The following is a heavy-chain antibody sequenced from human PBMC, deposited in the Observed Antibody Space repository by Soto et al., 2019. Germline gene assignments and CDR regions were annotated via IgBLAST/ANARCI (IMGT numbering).Heavy chain of an antibody. Sequence: QLQLQESGPGLVKPSETLSLTCTVSGGSTSNSSYYWGWIRQPPGRGLEWIGHIYYTGSSYSNPSLTGRVTPSVDTSKNQFSLKLNSMTAADTAVFYCTRLQRRWLSSDSWGQGTLVTVSS. CDR2: IYYTGSS. V-gene: IGHV4-39*01. CDR3: TRLQRRWLSSDS. CDR1: GGSTSNSSYY. J-gene: IGHJ4*02. D-gene: IGHD5-12*01.